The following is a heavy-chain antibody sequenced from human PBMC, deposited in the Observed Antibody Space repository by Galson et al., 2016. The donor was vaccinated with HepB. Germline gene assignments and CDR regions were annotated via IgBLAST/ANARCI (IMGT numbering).Heavy chain of an antibody. CDR3: AKDPPYYGFWSGFEH. Sequence: SLRLSCAASGFTFRTYAMSWVRQAPGKGLEWVSAISAGGESTFYADSLKGRLTISRDNSKNTVFLQMNGLRSDDTAVCYCAKDPPYYGFWSGFEHWGQGTLVTVSS. CDR1: GFTFRTYA. CDR2: ISAGGEST. D-gene: IGHD3-3*01. V-gene: IGHV3-23*01. J-gene: IGHJ4*02.